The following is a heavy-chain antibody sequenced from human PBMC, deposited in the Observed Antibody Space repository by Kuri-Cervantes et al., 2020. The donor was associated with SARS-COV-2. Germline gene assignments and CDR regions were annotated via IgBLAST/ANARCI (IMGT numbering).Heavy chain of an antibody. CDR3: ARDAYCGGDCYWLAFDI. CDR2: ISSSGSTI. D-gene: IGHD2-21*01. V-gene: IGHV3-48*03. Sequence: GESLKISCAASGFTFRSYEMNWVRQAPGKGLEWVSYISSSGSTIYCADSVKGRFTISRDNAKNSLYLQMNSLRAEDTAVYYCARDAYCGGDCYWLAFDIWGQGTMVTVSS. CDR1: GFTFRSYE. J-gene: IGHJ3*02.